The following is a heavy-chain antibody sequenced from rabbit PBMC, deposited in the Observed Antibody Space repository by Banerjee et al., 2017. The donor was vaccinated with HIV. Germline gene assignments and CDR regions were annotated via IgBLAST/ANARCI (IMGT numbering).Heavy chain of an antibody. CDR1: GFSFSNRYV. Sequence: QEQLEESGGGLVKPEGSLTLTCKASGFSFSNRYVMCWVRQAPGKGLEWIACINTSSGNTVYASWAKGRFSISRSTSLNTVTLQMTSLTAADTATYFCARDLAGVIGWNFGLWVQGTLVTVS. V-gene: IGHV1S45*01. CDR3: ARDLAGVIGWNFGL. CDR2: INTSSGNT. J-gene: IGHJ6*01. D-gene: IGHD4-1*01.